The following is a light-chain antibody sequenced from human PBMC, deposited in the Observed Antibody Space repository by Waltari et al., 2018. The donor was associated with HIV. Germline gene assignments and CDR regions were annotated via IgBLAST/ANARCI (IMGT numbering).Light chain of an antibody. CDR2: GAS. Sequence: EIVMTPSPATLSVSPGDRPTLSCRASQSVNIILAWYQQKPGQGPRLLIYGASTRATGIPARFSGSGSGTEFTLTISSLQSEDFAVYYGLQYNNWSRTFGQGTKVESK. J-gene: IGKJ1*01. CDR1: QSVNII. CDR3: LQYNNWSRT. V-gene: IGKV3-15*01.